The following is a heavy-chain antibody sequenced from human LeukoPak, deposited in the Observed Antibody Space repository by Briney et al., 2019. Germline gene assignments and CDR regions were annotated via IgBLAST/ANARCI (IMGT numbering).Heavy chain of an antibody. J-gene: IGHJ4*02. CDR3: AHSTGFIDY. D-gene: IGHD3-10*01. Sequence: SGPALVKPTQTLTLTCTFSGFSLSTSGMCVSWIRQPPGKALEWLALLYWNDDKRYSPSLRSRLTIAKDTSKNQVVLTMTNMDPVDTATYYCAHSTGFIDYWGQGTLVTVS. V-gene: IGHV2-5*08. CDR1: GFSLSTSGMC. CDR2: LYWNDDK.